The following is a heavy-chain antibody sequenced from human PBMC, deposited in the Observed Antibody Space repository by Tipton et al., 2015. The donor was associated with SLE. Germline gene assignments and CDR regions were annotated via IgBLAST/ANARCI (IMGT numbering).Heavy chain of an antibody. CDR3: ARESGVTIFGVTPMDF. Sequence: SLRLSCAASGFTFSSYAMHWVRQAPGKGLEWVSSIYAGGSTFYSDSSKGRFTISRHTSKSTLYLQMISMRPEDTAVYYCARESGVTIFGVTPMDFWGKGTAVTVPS. J-gene: IGHJ6*03. CDR1: GFTFSSYA. D-gene: IGHD3-3*01. CDR2: IYAGGST. V-gene: IGHV3-53*04.